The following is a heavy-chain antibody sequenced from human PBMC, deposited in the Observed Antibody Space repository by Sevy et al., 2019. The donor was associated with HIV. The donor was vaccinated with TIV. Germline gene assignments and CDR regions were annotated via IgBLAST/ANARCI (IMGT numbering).Heavy chain of an antibody. D-gene: IGHD1-26*01. J-gene: IGHJ4*02. CDR1: GFTFSDYY. CDR3: ARDLVGATYNYYFDY. V-gene: IGHV3-11*06. Sequence: GGSLRLSCVASGFTFSDYYMSWIRQAPGKGLEWVSYISSSSSYTNYADSVKGRFTISRDNAKNSLYLQMNSLRAEDTAVYYCARDLVGATYNYYFDYWGQGTLVTVSS. CDR2: ISSSSSYT.